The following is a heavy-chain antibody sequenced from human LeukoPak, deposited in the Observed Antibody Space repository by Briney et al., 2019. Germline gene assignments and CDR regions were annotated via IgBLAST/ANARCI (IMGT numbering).Heavy chain of an antibody. Sequence: SQTLSLTCTVSGGSISSGSYYWSWIRQPAGKGLEWIGRIYTSGSTNYNPSLKSRVTLSVDTSRNQFSLKLTSVTAADTAVYYCARSEINDYSKYWGQGILVIVSS. D-gene: IGHD4-11*01. CDR2: IYTSGST. CDR1: GGSISSGSYY. J-gene: IGHJ4*02. V-gene: IGHV4-61*02. CDR3: ARSEINDYSKY.